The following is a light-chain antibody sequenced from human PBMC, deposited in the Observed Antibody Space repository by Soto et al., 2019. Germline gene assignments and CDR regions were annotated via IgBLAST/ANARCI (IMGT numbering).Light chain of an antibody. Sequence: QSVLTQPASVSGSPGQSITISCTGTSSDVGGYNYVSWYQQHPGKAPKLMIYDVSNRPSGVSNRFSGSKSGNTASLTISGLQAEDEADYSCNSYTSSNIFYVFGTGTKVTVL. J-gene: IGLJ1*01. V-gene: IGLV2-14*01. CDR3: NSYTSSNIFYV. CDR1: SSDVGGYNY. CDR2: DVS.